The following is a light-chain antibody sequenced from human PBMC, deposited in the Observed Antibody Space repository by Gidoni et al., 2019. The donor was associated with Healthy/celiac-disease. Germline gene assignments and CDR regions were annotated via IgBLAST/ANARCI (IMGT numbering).Light chain of an antibody. CDR1: QSVNSN. Sequence: EIVMTQSPATLSVSPGERATLSCRASQSVNSNLAWYQQKPGQAPRLLIYGASTRATGIPARVSGSGAGTEFTLTISSLQSEGFAVYYWQQYNNWPRTFGQGTKVEIK. CDR3: QQYNNWPRT. V-gene: IGKV3-15*01. CDR2: GAS. J-gene: IGKJ1*01.